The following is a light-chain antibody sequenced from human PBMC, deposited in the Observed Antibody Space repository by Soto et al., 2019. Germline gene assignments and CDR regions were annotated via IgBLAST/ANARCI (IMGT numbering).Light chain of an antibody. CDR3: SSSAGSNNLGV. CDR1: SSDVGGYDY. Sequence: QSALTQPPSASGSPGQSVTISCVGTSSDVGGYDYVSWYQQHTGKAPKLIIYEVNKRPSGVPDRFSGSKSGNTASLTVSGLQAEHEGESYCSSSAGSNNLGVFGKGTKVT. V-gene: IGLV2-8*01. J-gene: IGLJ1*01. CDR2: EVN.